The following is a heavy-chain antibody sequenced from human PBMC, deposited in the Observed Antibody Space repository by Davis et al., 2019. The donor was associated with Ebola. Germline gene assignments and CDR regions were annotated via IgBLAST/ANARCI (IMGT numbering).Heavy chain of an antibody. CDR2: INPNSGGT. CDR1: GYTFTDYY. J-gene: IGHJ4*02. Sequence: AASVKVSCKASGYTFTDYYMHWVRQAPGQGLEWMGRINPNSGGTNYAQKFQGRVTMTRDTSISTAYMELSRLRADDTDVYYCAKKPGGVVVAATPAFDYWGQGTLVTVSS. V-gene: IGHV1-2*05. CDR3: AKKPGGVVVAATPAFDY. D-gene: IGHD2-15*01.